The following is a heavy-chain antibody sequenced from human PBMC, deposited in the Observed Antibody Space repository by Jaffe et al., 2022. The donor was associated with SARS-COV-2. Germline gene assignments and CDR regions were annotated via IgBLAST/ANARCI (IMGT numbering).Heavy chain of an antibody. D-gene: IGHD3-22*01. Sequence: QVQLQESGPGLVKPSETLSLTCTVSGGSISSYYWSWIRQPPGKGLEWIGYIYYSGSTNYNPSLKSRVTISVDTSKNQFSLKLSSVTAADTAVYYCARHNGEYYYDSSGYYYVSLGYGMDVWGQGTTVTVSS. CDR3: ARHNGEYYYDSSGYYYVSLGYGMDV. V-gene: IGHV4-59*08. CDR1: GGSISSYY. J-gene: IGHJ6*02. CDR2: IYYSGST.